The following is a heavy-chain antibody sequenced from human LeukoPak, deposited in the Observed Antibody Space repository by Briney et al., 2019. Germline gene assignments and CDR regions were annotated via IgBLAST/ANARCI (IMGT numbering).Heavy chain of an antibody. J-gene: IGHJ4*02. D-gene: IGHD3-22*01. CDR2: IRFDGNYK. Sequence: GGSLRLSCAASESTFSSYGMHWVRQAPGKGLEWVAFIRFDGNYKYYVDSMKGRFTISRDNSKNTVFLQMNSLRPEDTAVYYCAKDQGYYDSSGYQYYFEYWGQGTLVTVSS. CDR1: ESTFSSYG. V-gene: IGHV3-30*02. CDR3: AKDQGYYDSSGYQYYFEY.